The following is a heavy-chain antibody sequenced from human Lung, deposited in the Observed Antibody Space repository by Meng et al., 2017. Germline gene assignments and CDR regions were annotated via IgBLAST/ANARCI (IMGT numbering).Heavy chain of an antibody. Sequence: VHLRMGGAGLLKPQETLSLTCVCPGWSVSEYNWSWIRQPQGKGRELIGEINHSGSTNYNPYLESRATISVNTSQNNLSLQLSSVTAADSAVYYCARGPTTMAHDFDYWGQGTLVTVSS. CDR3: ARGPTTMAHDFDY. V-gene: IGHV4-34*01. CDR1: GWSVSEYN. J-gene: IGHJ4*02. D-gene: IGHD4-11*01. CDR2: INHSGST.